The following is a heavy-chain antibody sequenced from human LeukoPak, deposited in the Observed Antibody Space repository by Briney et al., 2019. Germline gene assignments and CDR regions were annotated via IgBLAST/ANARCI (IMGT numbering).Heavy chain of an antibody. CDR3: ARDGMATVVTPNY. Sequence: SETLSLTCTVSGYSVSSGYYWGWIRQPPGKGLEWIGSISHSGYTYYNSSLKGRVTISVDTSKNQFSLKLSSVIAADTAVYYCARDGMATVVTPNYWGQGTLVTVSS. V-gene: IGHV4-38-2*02. D-gene: IGHD4-23*01. CDR1: GYSVSSGYY. J-gene: IGHJ4*02. CDR2: ISHSGYT.